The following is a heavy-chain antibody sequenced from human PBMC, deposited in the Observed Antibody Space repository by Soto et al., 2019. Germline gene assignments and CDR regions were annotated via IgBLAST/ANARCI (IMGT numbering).Heavy chain of an antibody. CDR1: GFTFSSYA. CDR3: AKAGSQDLYYYYGMDV. CDR2: ISGSGGST. J-gene: IGHJ6*02. Sequence: GSLSLSCAASGFTFSSYAMSWVRQAPGKGLEWVSAISGSGGSTYYADSVKGRFTISRDNSKNTLYLQMNSLRAEDTAVYYCAKAGSQDLYYYYGMDVWGQGTTVTVSS. V-gene: IGHV3-23*01.